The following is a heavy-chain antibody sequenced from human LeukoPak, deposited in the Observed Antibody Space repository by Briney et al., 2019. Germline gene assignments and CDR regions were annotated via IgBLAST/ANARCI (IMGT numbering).Heavy chain of an antibody. Sequence: GGSLRLSCAASGFTFSSYAMSWVRQAPGKGLEWVGRIRKKVNSYTTEYAASVKGRFTISRDDSKNSLYLQVNSLKTEDTAVYYCVRVQTSGNYYYFDYWGQGTLVTVSP. V-gene: IGHV3-72*01. D-gene: IGHD1-26*01. CDR1: GFTFSSYA. CDR2: IRKKVNSYTT. CDR3: VRVQTSGNYYYFDY. J-gene: IGHJ4*02.